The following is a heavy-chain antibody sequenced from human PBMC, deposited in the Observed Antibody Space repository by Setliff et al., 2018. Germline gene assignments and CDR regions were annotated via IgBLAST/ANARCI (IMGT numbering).Heavy chain of an antibody. Sequence: RASVKVSCKASGYTFTNYGFTWVRQAPGQGLEWMGMIITNTGKTSYPKKFQGRVTMTTDTSTSTAYMELRSLRSDDTAVYFCARDRVLGSTWYELIASDFWGQGSLVTVSS. CDR1: GYTFTNYG. V-gene: IGHV1-18*01. CDR3: ARDRVLGSTWYELIASDF. CDR2: IITNTGKT. J-gene: IGHJ4*02. D-gene: IGHD6-13*01.